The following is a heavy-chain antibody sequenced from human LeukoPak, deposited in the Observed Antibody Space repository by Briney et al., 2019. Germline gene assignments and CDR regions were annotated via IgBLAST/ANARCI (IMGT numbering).Heavy chain of an antibody. CDR3: ARDLYYYDSSGYYGEDYFDY. V-gene: IGHV4-61*02. D-gene: IGHD3-22*01. J-gene: IGHJ4*02. CDR2: IYTSGST. Sequence: SETLSLTCAVSGYSISSGYYWSWIRQPAGKGLEWIGRIYTSGSTNYNPSLKSRVTISVDTSKNQFSLKLSSVTAADTAVYYCARDLYYYDSSGYYGEDYFDYWGQGTLVTVSS. CDR1: GYSISSGYY.